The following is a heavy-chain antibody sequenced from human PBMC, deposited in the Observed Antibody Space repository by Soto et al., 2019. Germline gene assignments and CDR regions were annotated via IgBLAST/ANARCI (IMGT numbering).Heavy chain of an antibody. CDR2: IYYSGST. J-gene: IGHJ6*03. CDR3: ATSIAAPERYYYYYMDV. V-gene: IGHV4-39*01. CDR1: GGSISSSSYY. D-gene: IGHD6-6*01. Sequence: QLQLQESGPGLVKPSETLSLTCTVSGGSISSSSYYWGWIRQPPGKGLEWIGSIYYSGSTYYNPSLKSRVTISVDTSKNQFSLKLSSVTAADTAVYYCATSIAAPERYYYYYMDVWGKGTTVTVSS.